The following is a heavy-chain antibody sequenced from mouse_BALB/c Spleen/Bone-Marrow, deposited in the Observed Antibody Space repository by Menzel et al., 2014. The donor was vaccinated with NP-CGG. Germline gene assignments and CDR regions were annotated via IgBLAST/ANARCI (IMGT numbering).Heavy chain of an antibody. CDR2: ISSGGSYT. CDR3: ARKSYYDYDGRPWFAY. J-gene: IGHJ3*01. V-gene: IGHV5-9-3*01. CDR1: GFTFSSYA. Sequence: EVQLVESGGGLVKPGGSLKLSCAASGFTFSSYAMSWVRQTPEKRLEWVATISSGGSYTNYPDSVKGRFTISRDNAKNTLCLQMSSLRSEDTAMYYCARKSYYDYDGRPWFAYWGQGTLVTVSA. D-gene: IGHD2-4*01.